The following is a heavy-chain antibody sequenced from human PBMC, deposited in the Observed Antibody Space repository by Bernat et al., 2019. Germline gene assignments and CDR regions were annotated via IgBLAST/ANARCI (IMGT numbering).Heavy chain of an antibody. Sequence: EVQLVESGGGLVKPGGSLRLSCAASAFTFSNAWMSWVRQAPGKGLEWVGRIKSKTDGGTTDYAAPVKGRFTISRDDSKNTLYLQMNSLKTEDTAVYYCTTYTRRRAFDIWGQGTMVTVSS. CDR3: TTYTRRRAFDI. D-gene: IGHD2-2*02. J-gene: IGHJ3*02. CDR2: IKSKTDGGTT. V-gene: IGHV3-15*01. CDR1: AFTFSNAW.